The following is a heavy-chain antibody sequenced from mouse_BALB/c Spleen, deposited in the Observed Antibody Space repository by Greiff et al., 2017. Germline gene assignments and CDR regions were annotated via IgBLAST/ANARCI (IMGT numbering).Heavy chain of an antibody. Sequence: QVQLKQSGAELVRPGTSVKVSCKASGYTFTSYDINWVKQRPGQGLEWIGWIYPGDGSTKYNEKFKGKATLTADKSSSTAYMQLSSLTSENSAVYFCASDYDQGVFAYWGQGTLVTVSA. CDR2: IYPGDGST. D-gene: IGHD2-4*01. CDR3: ASDYDQGVFAY. J-gene: IGHJ3*01. CDR1: GYTFTSYD. V-gene: IGHV1S56*01.